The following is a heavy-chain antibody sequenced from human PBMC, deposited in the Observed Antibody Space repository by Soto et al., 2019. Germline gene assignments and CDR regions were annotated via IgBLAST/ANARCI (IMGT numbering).Heavy chain of an antibody. CDR2: IYSDDNT. J-gene: IGHJ4*02. Sequence: DVQLVKSGGGLIQPGGSLRLSCAASGITATNGHMSWVRQAPGKGLEWVSVIYSDDNTYYADSVKGRFTISRDTSKNTVYLQMNSLRAEDTAVYYCASDWNGDKYFDLWDQGSLVTVSS. CDR3: ASDWNGDKYFDL. D-gene: IGHD4-17*01. V-gene: IGHV3-53*01. CDR1: GITATNGH.